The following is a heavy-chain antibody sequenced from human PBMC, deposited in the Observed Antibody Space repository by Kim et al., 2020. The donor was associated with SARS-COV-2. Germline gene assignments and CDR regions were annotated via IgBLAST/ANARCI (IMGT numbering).Heavy chain of an antibody. CDR2: IYYSGST. Sequence: SETLSLTCTVSGGSISSYYWSWIRQPPGKGLEWIGYIYYSGSTNYNPSLKSRVTISVDTSKNQFSLKLSSVTAADTAVYYCARCSSSWYRRFDPWGQGTLVTVSS. CDR3: ARCSSSWYRRFDP. V-gene: IGHV4-59*13. J-gene: IGHJ5*02. D-gene: IGHD6-13*01. CDR1: GGSISSYY.